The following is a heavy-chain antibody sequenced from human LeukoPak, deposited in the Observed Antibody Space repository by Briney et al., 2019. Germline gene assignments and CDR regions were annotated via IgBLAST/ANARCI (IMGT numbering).Heavy chain of an antibody. CDR1: GVSISSSSYY. Sequence: SETLSLTCTVSGVSISSSSYYWGWIRQPPGKRLEWIGSIYYSGSTYYNPSLKSRVTISVDTSKNQFSLKLSSVTAADTAVYYCARLHRHCSSTSCSDYWGQGTLVTVSS. CDR2: IYYSGST. V-gene: IGHV4-39*01. J-gene: IGHJ4*02. CDR3: ARLHRHCSSTSCSDY. D-gene: IGHD2-2*01.